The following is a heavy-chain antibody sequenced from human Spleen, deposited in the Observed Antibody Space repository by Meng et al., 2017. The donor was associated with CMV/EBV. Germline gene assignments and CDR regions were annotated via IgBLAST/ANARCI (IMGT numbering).Heavy chain of an antibody. CDR3: ARERRYSYGW. J-gene: IGHJ4*02. D-gene: IGHD5-18*01. V-gene: IGHV3-21*01. CDR2: ISSTSNYI. CDR1: GFSFSTYS. Sequence: GESLKISCAASGFSFSTYSLNWVRQAPGKGLEWVSSISSTSNYIYYADSVEGRFSISRDNAKNSVHLQMNSLRADDSAVYYCARERRYSYGWWGQGELVTVSS.